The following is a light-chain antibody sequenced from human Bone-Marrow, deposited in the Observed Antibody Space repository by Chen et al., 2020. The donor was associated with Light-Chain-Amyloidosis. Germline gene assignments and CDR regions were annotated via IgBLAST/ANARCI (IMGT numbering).Light chain of an antibody. V-gene: IGKV3-15*01. CDR3: QQYNNWPLYT. CDR1: QSVSSN. J-gene: IGKJ2*01. Sequence: EIVMTQSPATLSVSPGERATLPCRASQSVSSNLAWYQQKPGQAPRLLIYGASTRATGIPARFSGSGSETEFTLTIRSLQSEDFAVYYCQQYNNWPLYTFGQGTKLEIK. CDR2: GAS.